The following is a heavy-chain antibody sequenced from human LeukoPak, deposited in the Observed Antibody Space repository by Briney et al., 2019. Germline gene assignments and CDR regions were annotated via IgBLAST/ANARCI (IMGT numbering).Heavy chain of an antibody. D-gene: IGHD6-13*01. CDR3: AKDGPGSSWSQFGGFDP. CDR2: VSTSSIYI. J-gene: IGHJ5*02. CDR1: GFTFSSYS. V-gene: IGHV3-21*04. Sequence: GGSLRLSCAASGFTFSSYSMKWVRQAPGKGLEWVSSVSTSSIYIYYADSVKGRFTISRDNSKNTLYLQMNSLRAEDTAVYYCAKDGPGSSWSQFGGFDPWGQGTLVTVSS.